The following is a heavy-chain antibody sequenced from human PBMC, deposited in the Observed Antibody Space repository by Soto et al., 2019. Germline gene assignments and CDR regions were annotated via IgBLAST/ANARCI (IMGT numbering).Heavy chain of an antibody. V-gene: IGHV4-34*01. D-gene: IGHD2-8*02. CDR2: INHSGST. CDR1: GGSFSGYY. Sequence: SETLSLTCVVYGGSFSGYYWSWIRQPPEKGLEWIGEINHSGSTNYNPSLKSRVTISVDTAKNQFSLKLSSVTAADTAVYYCARAGAPRLIKYYYYGMDVWGQGTAVTVSS. J-gene: IGHJ6*02. CDR3: ARAGAPRLIKYYYYGMDV.